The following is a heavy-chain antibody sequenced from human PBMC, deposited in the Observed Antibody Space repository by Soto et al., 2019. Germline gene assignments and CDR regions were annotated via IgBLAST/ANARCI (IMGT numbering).Heavy chain of an antibody. J-gene: IGHJ6*01. D-gene: IGHD1-26*01. CDR3: TRGLLGGAPSYTFHGMDV. CDR1: GFTFSDHY. Sequence: EVQLVESGGGLVQPGGSLRLSCAASGFTFSDHYMDWVRQAPGKGLEWVARSRNRVNSHTTEYAASVKGRFTISRDESKSSRDRQMNSLKIEDTAVYYCTRGLLGGAPSYTFHGMDVWGQGSTVTVSS. V-gene: IGHV3-72*01. CDR2: SRNRVNSHTT.